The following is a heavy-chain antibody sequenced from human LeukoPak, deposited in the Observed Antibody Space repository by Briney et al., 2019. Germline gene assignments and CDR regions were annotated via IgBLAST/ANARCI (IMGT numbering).Heavy chain of an antibody. CDR1: GFTFSSYW. D-gene: IGHD2-15*01. V-gene: IGHV3-7*01. CDR2: IKQDGSEK. CDR3: ARDPGYCSGGSCYFDY. J-gene: IGHJ4*02. Sequence: GGSLRLSCAASGFTFSSYWTSWVRQAPGKGLEWVANIKQDGSEKYYVDSVKGRFTISRDNAKNSLYLQMNSLRAEDTAVYYCARDPGYCSGGSCYFDYWGQGTLVTVSS.